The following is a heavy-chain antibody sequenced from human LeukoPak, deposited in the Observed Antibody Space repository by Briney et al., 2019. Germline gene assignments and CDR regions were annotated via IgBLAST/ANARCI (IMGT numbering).Heavy chain of an antibody. J-gene: IGHJ4*02. V-gene: IGHV4-4*09. Sequence: SETLSLTCSVSGASFISYHWSWIRQPPGKGLEWIGYIYTSGNTNYNPSLKSRVTISVDTSKNQFSLRLSSVTAADTAVYYCARTLSQSQFDYWGQGTLVSVSS. CDR1: GASFISYH. CDR2: IYTSGNT. CDR3: ARTLSQSQFDY.